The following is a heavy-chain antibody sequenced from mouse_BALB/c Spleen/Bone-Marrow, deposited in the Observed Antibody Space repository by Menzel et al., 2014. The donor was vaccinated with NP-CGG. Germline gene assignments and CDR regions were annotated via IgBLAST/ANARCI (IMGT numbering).Heavy chain of an antibody. CDR2: IHSSGFT. V-gene: IGHV3-2*02. J-gene: IGHJ3*01. Sequence: EVQRVESGPGLVKPSPSLSLTCTVPGCSITSDYAWYLIRQFPGDKLGWMGYIHSSGFTTYNPSLKSRISISRDTSKNQFFLQLNAVTTEDTATYYCAREDNYAFAYWGQGTLVTVSA. CDR1: GCSITSDYA. D-gene: IGHD1-3*01. CDR3: AREDNYAFAY.